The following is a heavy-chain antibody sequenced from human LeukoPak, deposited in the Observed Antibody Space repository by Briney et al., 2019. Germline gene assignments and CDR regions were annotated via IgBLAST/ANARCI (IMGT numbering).Heavy chain of an antibody. Sequence: GGSLRLSCAASGFTFSSYAMHWVRQAPGKGLEWVAVMSYDGSNKYYADSVKGRFTISRDNSKNTLYLQMNSLRAEDTAVYYCARDRVGATDYFDYWGQGTLVTVSS. D-gene: IGHD1-26*01. J-gene: IGHJ4*02. V-gene: IGHV3-30-3*01. CDR1: GFTFSSYA. CDR3: ARDRVGATDYFDY. CDR2: MSYDGSNK.